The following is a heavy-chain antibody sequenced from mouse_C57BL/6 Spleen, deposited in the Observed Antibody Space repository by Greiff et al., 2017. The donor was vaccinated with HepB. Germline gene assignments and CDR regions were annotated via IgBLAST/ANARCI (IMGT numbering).Heavy chain of an antibody. J-gene: IGHJ4*01. CDR1: GFSLTSYG. Sequence: VQLQQSGPGLVQPSQSLSITCTVSGFSLTSYGVHWVRQSPGKGLEWLGVIWRGGSTDYYAAFMSRLSFTKDNSKSQVFFKMNSLQADDTAIYYCAKENWAYYYAMDYWGQGTSVTVAS. CDR2: IWRGGST. V-gene: IGHV2-5*01. D-gene: IGHD4-1*01. CDR3: AKENWAYYYAMDY.